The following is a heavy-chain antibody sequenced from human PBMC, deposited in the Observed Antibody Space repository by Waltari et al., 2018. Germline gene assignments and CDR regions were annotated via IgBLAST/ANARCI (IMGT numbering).Heavy chain of an antibody. CDR2: TYYRSKWYT. J-gene: IGHJ2*01. Sequence: QVQVQESGPGLVKPSQTLSVTCGISGDSVTSSTAAWNWIRQSPSRGLEWLGRTYYRSKWYTDYALSVKRRISINADTSKNQFSLLLKSLTPEDTGVYYCAREGSGWANWYFDVWGRGSLVTVSS. V-gene: IGHV6-1*01. D-gene: IGHD6-19*01. CDR1: GDSVTSSTAA. CDR3: AREGSGWANWYFDV.